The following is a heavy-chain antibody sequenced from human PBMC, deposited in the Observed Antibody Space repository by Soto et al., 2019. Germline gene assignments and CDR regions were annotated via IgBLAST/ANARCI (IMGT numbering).Heavy chain of an antibody. CDR2: IYSSGST. J-gene: IGHJ4*02. CDR1: GGSISSGGYF. D-gene: IGHD4-17*01. CDR3: ARATSTMTTVTFDY. Sequence: QVQLQESGPGLVKPSQTLSLTCTVSGGSISSGGYFWSWIRQHPGKGLEWIGYIYSSGSTYYNPSLKSRLIISGDTSKNQFSLKLSSVTAADTAVYYCARATSTMTTVTFDYWGQGTLVTVSS. V-gene: IGHV4-31*03.